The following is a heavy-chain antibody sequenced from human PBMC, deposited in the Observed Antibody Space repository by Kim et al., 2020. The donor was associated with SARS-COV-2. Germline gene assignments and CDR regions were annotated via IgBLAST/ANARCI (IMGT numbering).Heavy chain of an antibody. D-gene: IGHD1-26*01. CDR3: VTGLLPNFDDAFDT. V-gene: IGHV3-15*01. J-gene: IGHJ3*02. Sequence: GGSLRLSCGASRFIFSNVWMSWVRQAPGKGLEWVGRINNKRLSDTTDYAAPVKGRFSISRDESKNTLFLHINNLSTEATVLYHCVTGLLPNFDDAFDT. CDR2: INNKRLSDTT. CDR1: RFIFSNVW.